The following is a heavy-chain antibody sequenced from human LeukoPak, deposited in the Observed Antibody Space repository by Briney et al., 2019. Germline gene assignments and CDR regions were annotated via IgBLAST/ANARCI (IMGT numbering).Heavy chain of an antibody. J-gene: IGHJ4*02. V-gene: IGHV3-72*01. CDR2: IRNKAADYST. CDR3: VRVRHGDSFDF. D-gene: IGHD4-17*01. Sequence: PGGSLRLSYEASGFTFSSLYMDWVRQAPGKGPEWVGRIRNKAADYSTDYASSVKGRFTISRDDSRNSLYLQMSSLKSEDTALYYCVRVRHGDSFDFWGQGTLVTVSS. CDR1: GFTFSSLY.